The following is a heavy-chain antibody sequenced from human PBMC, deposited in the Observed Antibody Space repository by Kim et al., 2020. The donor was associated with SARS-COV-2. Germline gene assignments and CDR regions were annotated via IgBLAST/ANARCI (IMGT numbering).Heavy chain of an antibody. D-gene: IGHD3-10*01. CDR2: ISAYNDNT. CDR3: ARAGLLWFGELFNAFDI. J-gene: IGHJ3*02. Sequence: ASVKVSCKASGYTFTSYGISWVRQAPGQGLEWMGWISAYNDNTNYAQKLQGRVTMTTDTSTSTAYMELRSLRSDDTAVYYCARAGLLWFGELFNAFDIWGQGTMVTVSS. CDR1: GYTFTSYG. V-gene: IGHV1-18*01.